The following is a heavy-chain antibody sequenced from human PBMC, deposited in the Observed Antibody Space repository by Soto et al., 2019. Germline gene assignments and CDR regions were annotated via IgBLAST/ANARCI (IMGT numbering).Heavy chain of an antibody. V-gene: IGHV1-3*01. J-gene: IGHJ5*02. Sequence: ASVKVSCKASGYTFTSYAMHWVRQAPGQRLEWMGWINAGNGNTKYSQKFQGRVTITRDTSASTAYMELSSLRSEDTAVYYCARSTIFGVVNWFDPWGQGTLVTSPQ. CDR1: GYTFTSYA. CDR2: INAGNGNT. CDR3: ARSTIFGVVNWFDP. D-gene: IGHD3-3*01.